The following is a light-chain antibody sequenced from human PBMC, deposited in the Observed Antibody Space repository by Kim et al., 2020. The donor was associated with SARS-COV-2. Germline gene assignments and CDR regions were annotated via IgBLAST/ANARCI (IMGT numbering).Light chain of an antibody. J-gene: IGKJ4*01. Sequence: VSPGERATLSCRTSQSVSSNLAWYQQKPGQAPRLLIYGASTRATGIPARFSGSGSGTEFTLTISSLQSEDFAVYYCQQYNNWPLTFGGGTKVDIK. CDR3: QQYNNWPLT. CDR2: GAS. CDR1: QSVSSN. V-gene: IGKV3-15*01.